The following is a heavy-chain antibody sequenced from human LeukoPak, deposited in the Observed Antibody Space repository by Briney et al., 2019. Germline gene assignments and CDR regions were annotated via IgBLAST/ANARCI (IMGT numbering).Heavy chain of an antibody. CDR3: ARGRSGAFDY. CDR1: GFTVSSNY. V-gene: IGHV3-66*01. J-gene: IGHJ4*02. D-gene: IGHD3-10*01. Sequence: PRGSLRLSCAASGFTVSSNYMSWVRQAPGKGLEWVSIIYSGGSTYYADSVKGRFTISRDNSKSTLYLQMNNLRAEDTAVYYCARGRSGAFDYWGQGTLVTVSS. CDR2: IYSGGST.